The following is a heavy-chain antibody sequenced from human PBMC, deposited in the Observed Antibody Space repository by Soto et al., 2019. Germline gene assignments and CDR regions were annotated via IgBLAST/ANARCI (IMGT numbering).Heavy chain of an antibody. CDR2: IYYSGST. J-gene: IGHJ4*02. CDR3: ARVSRSIMATIVDY. Sequence: QVQLQESGPGLVKPSQTLSLTCTVSGGSISSGGYYWSWIRQHPGKGLEWIGYIYYSGSTYYNPSLKSRVTISVDTSKNQFSLKLSSVTAADTAVYYCARVSRSIMATIVDYWGQGTLVTVSS. V-gene: IGHV4-31*03. D-gene: IGHD5-12*01. CDR1: GGSISSGGYY.